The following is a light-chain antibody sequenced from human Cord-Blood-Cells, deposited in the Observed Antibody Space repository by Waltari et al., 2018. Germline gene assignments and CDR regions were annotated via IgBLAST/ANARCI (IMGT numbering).Light chain of an antibody. CDR3: QQYGSSPFT. Sequence: EIVFPQPPGTLSLSPGERATLSCRASQSVSSSYLAWYQQKPGKAPRLLMYGASSRATGIPDRFSGSGSGTDFTLTISRLEPEDFAVYYCQQYGSSPFTFGPGTKVDIK. CDR2: GAS. J-gene: IGKJ3*01. CDR1: QSVSSSY. V-gene: IGKV3-20*01.